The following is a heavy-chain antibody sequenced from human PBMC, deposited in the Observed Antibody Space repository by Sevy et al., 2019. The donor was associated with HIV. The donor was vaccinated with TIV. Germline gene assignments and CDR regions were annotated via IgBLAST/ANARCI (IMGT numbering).Heavy chain of an antibody. J-gene: IGHJ4*02. CDR1: GFTFSNYA. D-gene: IGHD3-16*02. CDR2: ISYDGKKK. CDR3: ARDPLGHDYVWGNYRSGVLEDAPLDQ. V-gene: IGHV3-30*04. Sequence: GESLKISCAASGFTFSNYAFHWVRQAPGKGLEWVGVISYDGKKKYYANSVKGRFTISRDTSKRTVYLQINTLKAEDTAVYYCARDPLGHDYVWGNYRSGVLEDAPLDQWGQGTLVTVSS.